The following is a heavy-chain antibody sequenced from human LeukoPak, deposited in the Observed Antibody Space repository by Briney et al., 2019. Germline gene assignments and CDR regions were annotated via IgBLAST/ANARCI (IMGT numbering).Heavy chain of an antibody. CDR2: IYYSGST. Sequence: SETLSLTCTVSGGSISSGDYYWSWIRQPPGKGLEWIGYIYYSGSTYYNPSRRSRVTISVDTSKNQFSLKLSSVTAADTAVYYCARDADYYDSSGYNAFDIWGQGTMVTVSS. V-gene: IGHV4-30-4*08. CDR3: ARDADYYDSSGYNAFDI. CDR1: GGSISSGDYY. J-gene: IGHJ3*02. D-gene: IGHD3-22*01.